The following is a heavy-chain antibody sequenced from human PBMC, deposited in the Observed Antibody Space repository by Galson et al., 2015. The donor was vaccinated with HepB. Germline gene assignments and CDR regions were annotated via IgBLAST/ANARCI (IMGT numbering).Heavy chain of an antibody. CDR3: ARTQGSWCFYWFDP. Sequence: SVKVSCKASGYTFTSYGISWVRQAPGQGLEWMGWISAYNGNTNYAQKLQGRVTMTTDTSTSTAYMELRSLRSDDTAVYYCARTQGSWCFYWFDPWGQGTLVTVSS. CDR2: ISAYNGNT. D-gene: IGHD6-13*01. CDR1: GYTFTSYG. J-gene: IGHJ5*02. V-gene: IGHV1-18*04.